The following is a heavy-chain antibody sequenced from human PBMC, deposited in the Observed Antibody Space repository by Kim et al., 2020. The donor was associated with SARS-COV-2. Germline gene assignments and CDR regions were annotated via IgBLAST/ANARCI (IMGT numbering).Heavy chain of an antibody. V-gene: IGHV4-59*08. CDR3: ARSFIPYDFWSGSLPNWF. Sequence: ETLSLTCTVSGGSISSYYWSWIRQPPGKGLEWIGYIYYSGSTNYNPSLKSRVTISVDTSKNQFSLKLSSVTAADTAVYYCARSFIPYDFWSGSLPNWF. J-gene: IGHJ5*01. CDR2: IYYSGST. CDR1: GGSISSYY. D-gene: IGHD3-3*01.